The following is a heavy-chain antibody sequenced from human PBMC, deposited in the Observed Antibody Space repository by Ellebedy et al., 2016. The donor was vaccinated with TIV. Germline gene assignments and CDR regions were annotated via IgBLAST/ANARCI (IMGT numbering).Heavy chain of an antibody. V-gene: IGHV4-39*07. D-gene: IGHD5-24*01. CDR3: PITNSHAFDI. J-gene: IGHJ3*02. CDR1: GGSISSSSYY. CDR2: INHSGST. Sequence: SETLSLXXTVSGGSISSSSYYWGWIRQPPGKGLEWIGEINHSGSTNYNPSLKSRVTISVDTSKNQFSLKLSSVTAADTAVYYCPITNSHAFDIWGQGTMVTVSS.